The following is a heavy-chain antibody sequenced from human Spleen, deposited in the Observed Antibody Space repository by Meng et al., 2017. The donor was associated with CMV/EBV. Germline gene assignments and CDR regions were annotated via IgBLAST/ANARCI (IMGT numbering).Heavy chain of an antibody. D-gene: IGHD5-12*01. CDR3: AKSRDSGYDLIDQ. Sequence: SLKISCAASGFTFDDYPMHWVRQAPGKGLEWVSGISWNSGSIGYADSVKGRFTISRDNAKNSLHLQMNSLRVEDTALYYCAKSRDSGYDLIDQWGQGTLVTVSS. V-gene: IGHV3-9*01. CDR2: ISWNSGSI. CDR1: GFTFDDYP. J-gene: IGHJ4*02.